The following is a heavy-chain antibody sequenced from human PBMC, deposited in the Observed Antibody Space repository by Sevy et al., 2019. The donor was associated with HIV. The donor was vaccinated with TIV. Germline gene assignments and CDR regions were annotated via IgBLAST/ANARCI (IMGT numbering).Heavy chain of an antibody. J-gene: IGHJ4*02. CDR3: AKDMYTGGYVEYYFYS. Sequence: LRLSCAASGFSFISYGMHWVRQAPGKGLEWVAVVSYDGSNKKYADSVKGRFTISRDNSKNTLYLQMNSLRAEDTAVYYCAKDMYTGGYVEYYFYSWGQGTLVTVSS. CDR1: GFSFISYG. D-gene: IGHD1-26*01. CDR2: VSYDGSNK. V-gene: IGHV3-30*18.